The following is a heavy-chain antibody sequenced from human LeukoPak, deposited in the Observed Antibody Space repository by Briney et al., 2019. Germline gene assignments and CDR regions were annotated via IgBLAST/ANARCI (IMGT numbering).Heavy chain of an antibody. CDR3: ARVGPYRGAYGMNYYMDV. CDR2: IYTSGST. D-gene: IGHD3-10*01. J-gene: IGHJ6*03. CDR1: GGSISSGSYY. Sequence: SETLSLACTVSGGSISSGSYYWSWIRQPAGKGLEWIGRIYTSGSTNYNPSLKSRVTISVDTSKNQFSLKLSSVTAADTAVYYCARVGPYRGAYGMNYYMDVWGKGTTVTISS. V-gene: IGHV4-61*02.